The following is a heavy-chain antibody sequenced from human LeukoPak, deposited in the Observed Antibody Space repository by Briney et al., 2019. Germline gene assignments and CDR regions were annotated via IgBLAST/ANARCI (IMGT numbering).Heavy chain of an antibody. CDR3: ARGISISGWYFFDY. D-gene: IGHD6-19*01. Sequence: GVSVTLSCAASGFTFNSWDMMWVRRARGEGMEWVSAFSTGGDRAYIADPVKGRFTISRGNSKNTLYLQMNSLRVEDTAVYYCARGISISGWYFFDYWGQGTLVTVSS. J-gene: IGHJ4*02. V-gene: IGHV3-23*01. CDR1: GFTFNSWD. CDR2: FSTGGDRA.